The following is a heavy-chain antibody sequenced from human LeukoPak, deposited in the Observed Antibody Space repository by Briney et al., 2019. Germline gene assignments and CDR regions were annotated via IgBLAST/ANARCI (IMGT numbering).Heavy chain of an antibody. CDR2: INHSGST. Sequence: PSETLSLTCAVYGGSFSGYYWSWIRQPPGKGLEWIGEINHSGSTNYNPSLKSRVTISVDTSKNQFSLKLSSVTAADTAVYYCARHGITMIVVGTDWFDPWGQGTLVTVSS. CDR1: GGSFSGYY. J-gene: IGHJ5*02. D-gene: IGHD3-22*01. CDR3: ARHGITMIVVGTDWFDP. V-gene: IGHV4-34*01.